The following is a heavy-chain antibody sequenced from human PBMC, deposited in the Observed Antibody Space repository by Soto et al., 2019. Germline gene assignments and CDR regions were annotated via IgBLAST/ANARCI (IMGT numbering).Heavy chain of an antibody. CDR3: ARHKGYCSSTSCYHNWFDP. J-gene: IGHJ5*02. Sequence: SETLSLTCTVSGGSISSSSYYWGWIRQPPGKGLEWIGSIYYSGSTYYNPSLKSRVTISVDTSKNQFSLKLSSVTAADTAVYYCARHKGYCSSTSCYHNWFDPWGQGTLVTVSS. D-gene: IGHD2-2*01. CDR2: IYYSGST. V-gene: IGHV4-39*01. CDR1: GGSISSSSYY.